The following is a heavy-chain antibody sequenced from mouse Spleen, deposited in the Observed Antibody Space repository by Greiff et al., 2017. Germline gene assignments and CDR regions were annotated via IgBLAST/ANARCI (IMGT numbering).Heavy chain of an antibody. J-gene: IGHJ3*01. Sequence: VKVVESGPGLVQPSQSLSITCTVSGFSLTSYGVHWVRQSPGKGLEWLGVIWSGGSTDYNAAFISRLSISKDNSKSQVFFKMNSLQADDTAIYYCARALYGNYEFAYWGQGTLVTVSA. V-gene: IGHV2-2*01. CDR1: GFSLTSYG. CDR2: IWSGGST. CDR3: ARALYGNYEFAY. D-gene: IGHD2-1*01.